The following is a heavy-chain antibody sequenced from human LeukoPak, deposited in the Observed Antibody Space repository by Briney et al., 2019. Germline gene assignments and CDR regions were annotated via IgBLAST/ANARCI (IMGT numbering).Heavy chain of an antibody. Sequence: GGSLRLSCAASGFTFSSYSMNWVRQAPGKGLEWVSSISSSSSYIYYADSVKGRFTISRDNAKNSLYLQMNSLRAEDTAVYYCAKDNTIVVVPAAHFDYWGQGTLVTVSS. CDR2: ISSSSSYI. D-gene: IGHD2-2*01. CDR1: GFTFSSYS. CDR3: AKDNTIVVVPAAHFDY. V-gene: IGHV3-21*04. J-gene: IGHJ4*02.